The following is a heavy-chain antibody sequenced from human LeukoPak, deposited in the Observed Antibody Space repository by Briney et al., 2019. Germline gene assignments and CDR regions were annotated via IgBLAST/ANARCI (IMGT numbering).Heavy chain of an antibody. CDR1: GFSFSNYG. Sequence: GGSLRLSCAASGFSFSNYGMHWVRQAPGKGLEWVTFSRFDGSNTYYGDSVKGRLTSSRDNSKNTLYLQMNSLRAEDTAVYYCARDTYGSGSYYNAPLDYWGQGTLVTVSS. D-gene: IGHD3-10*01. V-gene: IGHV3-30*02. CDR3: ARDTYGSGSYYNAPLDY. J-gene: IGHJ4*02. CDR2: SRFDGSNT.